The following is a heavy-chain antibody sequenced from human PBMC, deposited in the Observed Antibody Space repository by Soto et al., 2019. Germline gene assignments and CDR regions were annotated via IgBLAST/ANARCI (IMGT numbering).Heavy chain of an antibody. V-gene: IGHV1-18*01. CDR3: ARDLAVGLVDY. Sequence: QVQLVQSGAEVKKPGASVKVSCKASGYTFTSYGISWVRQAPGQGLEWMGWISAYKGNTKYAQKLQGRVTMTTDTSTSRDYMEGRSLRSDDTAVYYCARDLAVGLVDYWGQGTLVTVSS. J-gene: IGHJ4*02. CDR2: ISAYKGNT. D-gene: IGHD6-19*01. CDR1: GYTFTSYG.